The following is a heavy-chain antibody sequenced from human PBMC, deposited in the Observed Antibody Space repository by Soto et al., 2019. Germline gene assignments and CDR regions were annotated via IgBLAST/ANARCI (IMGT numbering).Heavy chain of an antibody. D-gene: IGHD3-10*01. CDR1: GYTFTSYG. CDR3: ARGGGGNGSGSYYKLFPRNYYYYMDV. V-gene: IGHV1-18*01. J-gene: IGHJ6*03. CDR2: ISAYNGNT. Sequence: ASVKVSCKASGYTFTSYGISWVRQAPGQGLEWMGWISAYNGNTNYAQKLQGRVTMTTDTSTSTAYMELRSLRSDDTAVYYCARGGGGNGSGSYYKLFPRNYYYYMDVWGKGTTVTVSS.